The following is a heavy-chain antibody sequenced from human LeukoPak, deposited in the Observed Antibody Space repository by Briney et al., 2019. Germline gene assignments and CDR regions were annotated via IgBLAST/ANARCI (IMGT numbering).Heavy chain of an antibody. CDR1: GGSISSGGYY. Sequence: PSETLSLTCTVSGGSISSGGYYWSWIRQHPGKGLKWIGYIYYSGSTYYNPSLKSRVTISVDTSKNQFSLKLSSVTAADTAVYYCARESSSTSCLDYWGQGTLVTVSS. CDR3: ARESSSTSCLDY. V-gene: IGHV4-31*03. D-gene: IGHD2-2*01. J-gene: IGHJ4*02. CDR2: IYYSGST.